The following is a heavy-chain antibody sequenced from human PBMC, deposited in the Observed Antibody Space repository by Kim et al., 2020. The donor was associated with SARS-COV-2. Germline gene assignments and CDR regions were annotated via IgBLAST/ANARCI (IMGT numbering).Heavy chain of an antibody. Sequence: ASVKVSCKASGYTFTSYGITWVRQAPGQGLEWMGWISAHNDITNFAQKLQGRVTMTTDTPTNTAYMELRSLRSDDTAVYYCARRGIYYDSSGNYYRPHFDYWGQGTLVTVSS. D-gene: IGHD3-22*01. CDR2: ISAHNDIT. CDR3: ARRGIYYDSSGNYYRPHFDY. V-gene: IGHV1-18*01. CDR1: GYTFTSYG. J-gene: IGHJ4*02.